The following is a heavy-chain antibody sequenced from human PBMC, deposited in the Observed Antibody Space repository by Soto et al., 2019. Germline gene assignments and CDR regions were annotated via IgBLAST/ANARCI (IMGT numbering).Heavy chain of an antibody. J-gene: IGHJ6*02. Sequence: SDTLSLTCAVSGGSISGYYWAWIRQSPGEGLEWIGSIYCTGSAFYNPALKSRVTISVDTSKNQFSLKMDSVTAADTAVYYCARPSRSPPGTYGMDVWGQGTTVTVSS. CDR3: ARPSRSPPGTYGMDV. CDR1: GGSISGYY. D-gene: IGHD1-1*01. CDR2: IYCTGSA. V-gene: IGHV4-39*01.